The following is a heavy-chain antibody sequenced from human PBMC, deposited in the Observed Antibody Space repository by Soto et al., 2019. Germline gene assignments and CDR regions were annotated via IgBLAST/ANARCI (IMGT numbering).Heavy chain of an antibody. CDR3: AGQYDPVPRSAFDI. CDR1: GFTFSDYY. V-gene: IGHV3-11*01. D-gene: IGHD3-16*01. CDR2: ISSSGNNI. J-gene: IGHJ3*02. Sequence: QVQLVESGGGLVKPGGSPRLSCAASGFTFSDYYMSWIRQAPGKGLEWLSYISSSGNNIYYADSVKGRFTISRDNAKKSLYLQMNSLRAEDTAVYYCAGQYDPVPRSAFDIWGQGTMVTVSS.